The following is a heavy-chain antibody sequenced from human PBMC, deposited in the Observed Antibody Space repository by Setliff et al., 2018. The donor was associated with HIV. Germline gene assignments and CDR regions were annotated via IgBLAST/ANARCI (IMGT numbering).Heavy chain of an antibody. CDR2: IYHSGIT. D-gene: IGHD3-16*01. CDR1: GGSISSGGYY. J-gene: IGHJ6*02. V-gene: IGHV4-31*03. Sequence: PSETLSLTCSVFGGSISSGGYYWSWIRQHPGKGLEWIGFIYHSGITDYNPSLKSRVTISVDTSKNQFSLKVNSVTAADTAVYYCASEEGGVWGGGRASYGPDVWGQGTTVTVSS. CDR3: ASEEGGVWGGGRASYGPDV.